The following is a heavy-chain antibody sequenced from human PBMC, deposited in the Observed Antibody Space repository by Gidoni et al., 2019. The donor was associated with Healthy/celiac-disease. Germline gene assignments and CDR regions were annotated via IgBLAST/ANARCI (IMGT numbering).Heavy chain of an antibody. V-gene: IGHV3-33*01. CDR2: IWYDGSNK. J-gene: IGHJ4*02. Sequence: QVQLVESGGGVVQPGRSLRLSCSASGFPFSSYGMHWVRQAPGKGLEWVAVIWYDGSNKYYADSVKGRFTISRDNSKNTLYLQMNSLRAEDTAVYYCARDRVAGIVDYWGQGTLVTVSS. CDR3: ARDRVAGIVDY. D-gene: IGHD6-19*01. CDR1: GFPFSSYG.